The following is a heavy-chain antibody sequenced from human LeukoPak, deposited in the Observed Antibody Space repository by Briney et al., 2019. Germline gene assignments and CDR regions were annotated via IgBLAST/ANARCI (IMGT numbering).Heavy chain of an antibody. CDR1: GGSFSSYY. Sequence: SETLSLTCAVYGGSFSSYYWGWIRQPPGKGLEWIGSIYYSGSTYYNPSLKSRVTISVDTSKNQSSLKLSSVTAADTAVYYCARHSGLNWFDPWGQGTLVTVSS. J-gene: IGHJ5*02. V-gene: IGHV4-39*01. CDR2: IYYSGST. CDR3: ARHSGLNWFDP. D-gene: IGHD3/OR15-3a*01.